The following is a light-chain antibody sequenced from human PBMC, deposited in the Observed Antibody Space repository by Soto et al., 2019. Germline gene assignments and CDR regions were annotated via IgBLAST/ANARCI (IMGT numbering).Light chain of an antibody. Sequence: EIVLTQSPGTLSLSPGERVTLSCRASQSVTRSFLAWYQQKPGQAPRLLIYGASSRATCIPDRFSGSGSVTHITLNMSRLEPGDFAVYYCQQYGNSPQAFGPGTKVDIK. CDR2: GAS. J-gene: IGKJ3*01. V-gene: IGKV3-20*01. CDR3: QQYGNSPQA. CDR1: QSVTRSF.